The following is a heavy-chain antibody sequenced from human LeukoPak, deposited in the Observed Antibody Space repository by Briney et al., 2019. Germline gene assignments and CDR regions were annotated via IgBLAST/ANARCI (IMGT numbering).Heavy chain of an antibody. CDR1: GFTFSSYW. D-gene: IGHD4-23*01. V-gene: IGHV3-74*01. CDR2: INSDGSST. J-gene: IGHJ4*02. Sequence: GGSLRLSCAASGFTFSSYWMHWVRQAPGRGLVWVSRINSDGSSTTYADSVKGRFSISRDNAKNTLYLQMNSLRVEDTAVYYCARGRPHGNDYWGQGTLVTVSS. CDR3: ARGRPHGNDY.